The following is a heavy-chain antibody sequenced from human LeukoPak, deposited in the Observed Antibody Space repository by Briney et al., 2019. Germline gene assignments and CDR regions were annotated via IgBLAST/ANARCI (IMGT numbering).Heavy chain of an antibody. CDR3: AREASYDFWSGYDYYYGMDV. V-gene: IGHV4-4*07. Sequence: SETLSLTCTVSGGSISSYYWSWIRQPAGKGLEWIGRIYTSGSTNYNPSLKSRVTMSVDTSKNQFSLKLSSVTAADTAVYYCAREASYDFWSGYDYYYGMDVWGQGPTVSVSS. D-gene: IGHD3-3*01. J-gene: IGHJ6*02. CDR2: IYTSGST. CDR1: GGSISSYY.